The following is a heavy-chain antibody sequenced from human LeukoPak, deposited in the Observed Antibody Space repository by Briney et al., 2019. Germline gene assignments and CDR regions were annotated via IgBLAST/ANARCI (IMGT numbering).Heavy chain of an antibody. CDR2: ISYDSGIR. V-gene: IGHV3-48*01. Sequence: GSLRLSFSAPGITLRRDSKNWVRQAPGKGLEWISFISYDSGIRYYADSVRGRFTISRDNAKNSLYLQMHSLRAEDTAVYYCVRDNPRCCGVIPAKIDDYWGQGTLVTVSS. CDR3: VRDNPRCCGVIPAKIDDY. J-gene: IGHJ4*02. D-gene: IGHD2-15*01. CDR1: GITLRRDS.